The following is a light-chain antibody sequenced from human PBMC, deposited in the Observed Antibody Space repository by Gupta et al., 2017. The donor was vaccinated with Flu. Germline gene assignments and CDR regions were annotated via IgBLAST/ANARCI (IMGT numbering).Light chain of an antibody. V-gene: IGLV3-19*01. CDR1: SLRSYY. CDR3: NSRDSSGNHLDVV. CDR2: GKN. Sequence: SSELPQDPAVSVALGLTFRLTCEGDSLRSYYASWYQQKPGQAPVLVIYGKNNRPSGIPDRFSGSSSGNTASLTITGAQAEDEADYYCNSRDSSGNHLDVVFGGGTKLTVL. J-gene: IGLJ2*01.